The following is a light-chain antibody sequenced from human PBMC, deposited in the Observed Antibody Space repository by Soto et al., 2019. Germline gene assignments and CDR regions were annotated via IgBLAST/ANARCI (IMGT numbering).Light chain of an antibody. J-gene: IGKJ1*01. CDR1: QSVSSK. V-gene: IGKV3-15*01. Sequence: EIVMTQSPATLSVSPXEGATLSCRASQSVSSKLAWYQQKPGQAPRLLIYGASTRATGIPARFSGSGSGTEFTLIISSLQSEDSAVYYCQQYNSWLWTFGQGTKVDIK. CDR3: QQYNSWLWT. CDR2: GAS.